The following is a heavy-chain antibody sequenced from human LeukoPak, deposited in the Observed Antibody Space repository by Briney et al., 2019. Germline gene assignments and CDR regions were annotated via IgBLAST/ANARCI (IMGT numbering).Heavy chain of an antibody. J-gene: IGHJ6*02. CDR3: ARAKPEGLYYYYGMDV. CDR1: GYTFTSYG. V-gene: IGHV1-8*02. CDR2: MNPNSGNT. Sequence: KVSCKASGYTFTSYGISWVRQAPGQGLEWMGWMNPNSGNTGYAQKFQGRVTMTRNTSISTAYMELSSLRSEDTAVYYCARAKPEGLYYYYGMDVWGQGTTVTVSS. D-gene: IGHD3-16*01.